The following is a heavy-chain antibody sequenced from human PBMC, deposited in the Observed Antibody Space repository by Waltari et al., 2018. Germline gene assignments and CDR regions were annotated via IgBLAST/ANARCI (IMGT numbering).Heavy chain of an antibody. D-gene: IGHD3-3*01. V-gene: IGHV4-34*01. CDR2: INHSGST. CDR3: ARGHKYYDFWSGYYGAFDI. CDR1: GGSFSGYY. J-gene: IGHJ3*02. Sequence: QVQLQQWGAGLLKPSETLSLPCAVYGGSFSGYYWSWIRQPPGKGLEWIGEINHSGSTNYNPSLKSRVTISVDTSKNQFSLKLSSVTAADTAVYYCARGHKYYDFWSGYYGAFDIWGQGTMVTVSS.